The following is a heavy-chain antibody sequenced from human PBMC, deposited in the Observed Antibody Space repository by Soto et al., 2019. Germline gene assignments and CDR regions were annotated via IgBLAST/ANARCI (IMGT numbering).Heavy chain of an antibody. Sequence: PSETLSLTCTVSGGSISSYYWSWIRQPPGKGLEWIGYIYYSGSTNYNPPLKSRVTISVDTSKNQFSLKLSSVTAADTAVYYCARQGVPDEVLTGYYDYWGQGTLVTVSS. J-gene: IGHJ4*02. D-gene: IGHD3-9*01. CDR1: GGSISSYY. V-gene: IGHV4-59*08. CDR2: IYYSGST. CDR3: ARQGVPDEVLTGYYDY.